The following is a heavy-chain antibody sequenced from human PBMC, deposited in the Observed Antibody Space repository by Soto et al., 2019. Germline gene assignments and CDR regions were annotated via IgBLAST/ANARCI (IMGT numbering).Heavy chain of an antibody. J-gene: IGHJ3*02. V-gene: IGHV1-2*02. CDR2: INPNSGGT. Sequence: ASVKVSCKASGYTFTGYYMHWVRQAPGQGLEWMGWINPNSGGTNYAQKFQGRVTMTRDTSISTAYMELSRLRSDDTAVYYCAREVWVNYYDSSGYYYEGAFDIWGQGTMVTV. CDR1: GYTFTGYY. CDR3: AREVWVNYYDSSGYYYEGAFDI. D-gene: IGHD3-22*01.